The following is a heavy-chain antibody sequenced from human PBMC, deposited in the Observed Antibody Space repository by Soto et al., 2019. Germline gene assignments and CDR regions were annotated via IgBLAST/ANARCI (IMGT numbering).Heavy chain of an antibody. J-gene: IGHJ4*02. V-gene: IGHV3-30*04. CDR1: GFTFSFYA. D-gene: IGHD3-16*01. Sequence: QVQLVESGGDVVQPGRSLRLSCAASGFTFSFYAMHWVRLAPGKGLEWVAVISYNGRNKHYVDSVKGRFTISRDNSQDTLYLQMDSLRPDDTAVYYCARQAKIGDRSQFYFDSWGQGTLVTVSS. CDR2: ISYNGRNK. CDR3: ARQAKIGDRSQFYFDS.